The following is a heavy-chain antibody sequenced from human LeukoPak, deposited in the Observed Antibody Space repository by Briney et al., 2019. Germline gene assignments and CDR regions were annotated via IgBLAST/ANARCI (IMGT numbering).Heavy chain of an antibody. Sequence: GGSLRLSCAASGFTFSSYAMSWVRQAPGKGLEWVSGISDSGVSPYYADSVKGRFTISRDNSKNTLSLQMNSLRAEDTAVYYCAKASAGSSWYLGDDYWGQGTLVTVSS. CDR1: GFTFSSYA. V-gene: IGHV3-23*01. J-gene: IGHJ4*02. CDR3: AKASAGSSWYLGDDY. D-gene: IGHD6-13*01. CDR2: ISDSGVSP.